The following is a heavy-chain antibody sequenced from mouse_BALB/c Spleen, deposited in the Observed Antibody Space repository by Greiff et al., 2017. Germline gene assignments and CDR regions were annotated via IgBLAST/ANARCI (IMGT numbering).Heavy chain of an antibody. CDR2: IWGDGST. J-gene: IGHJ4*01. Sequence: VQLQESGPGLVAPSQSLSITCTVSGFSLTGYGVNWVRQPPGKGLEWLGMIWGDGSTDYNSALKSRLSISKDNSKSQVFLKMNSLQTDDTARYYCARAPIYYGYDDYAMDYWGQGTSVTVSS. D-gene: IGHD2-2*01. CDR3: ARAPIYYGYDDYAMDY. CDR1: GFSLTGYG. V-gene: IGHV2-6-7*01.